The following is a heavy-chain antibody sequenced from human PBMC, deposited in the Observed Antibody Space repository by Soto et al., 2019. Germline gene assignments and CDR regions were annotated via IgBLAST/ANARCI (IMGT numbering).Heavy chain of an antibody. D-gene: IGHD3-16*01. J-gene: IGHJ4*02. Sequence: QVQLVQSGAEVKKPGSSVKVSCKASGGTFSSYAISWVRQAPGQGLEWMGGIIPIFGTANYAQKFQGRVTITADESTSTAYMELSSLRSEDTDVYYCASGLADWTLTPTHYDFDYWGQGTLVTVFS. CDR3: ASGLADWTLTPTHYDFDY. V-gene: IGHV1-69*01. CDR1: GGTFSSYA. CDR2: IIPIFGTA.